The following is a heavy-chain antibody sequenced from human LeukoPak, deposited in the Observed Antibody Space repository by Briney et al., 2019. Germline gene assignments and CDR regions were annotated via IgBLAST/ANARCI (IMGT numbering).Heavy chain of an antibody. D-gene: IGHD4-17*01. Sequence: PSETPSLTCTVSGGSIRSYYWSWIRQPPGKGLEWIAYIYYSGSTNYNPSLKSRVTISVDSSTNHFSLRLTSVTAADTAIYYCAAMTTVTMYSYFFDSWGQGTLLTVSS. CDR1: GGSIRSYY. V-gene: IGHV4-59*01. J-gene: IGHJ4*02. CDR2: IYYSGST. CDR3: AAMTTVTMYSYFFDS.